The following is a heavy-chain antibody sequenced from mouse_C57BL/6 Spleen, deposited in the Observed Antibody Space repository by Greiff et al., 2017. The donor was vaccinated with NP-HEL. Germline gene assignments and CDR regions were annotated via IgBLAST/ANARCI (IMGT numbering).Heavy chain of an antibody. CDR1: GYSFTGYY. CDR3: ARERGSAAQAYYYAMDY. J-gene: IGHJ4*01. D-gene: IGHD3-2*02. CDR2: INPSTGGT. Sequence: EVQLQQSGPELVKPGASVKISCKASGYSFTGYYMNWVKQSPEKSLEWIGEINPSTGGTTYNQKFKAKATLTVDKSSSTAYMQLKSLTSEDSAVYYCARERGSAAQAYYYAMDYWGQGTSVTVSS. V-gene: IGHV1-42*01.